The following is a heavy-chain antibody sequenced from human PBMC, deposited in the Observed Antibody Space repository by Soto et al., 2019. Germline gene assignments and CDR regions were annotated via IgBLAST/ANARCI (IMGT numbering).Heavy chain of an antibody. CDR1: GGSIGSYY. V-gene: IGHV4-59*08. D-gene: IGHD6-6*01. CDR2: IYYSGST. J-gene: IGHJ6*03. Sequence: PSETLSLTCTVSGGSIGSYYWSWIRQPPGKGLEWIGYIYYSGSTNYNPSLKSRVTISVDTSKNQFSLKLSSVTAADTAVYYCARQIAARPYYYYYYYMDVWGKGTTVTVSS. CDR3: ARQIAARPYYYYYYYMDV.